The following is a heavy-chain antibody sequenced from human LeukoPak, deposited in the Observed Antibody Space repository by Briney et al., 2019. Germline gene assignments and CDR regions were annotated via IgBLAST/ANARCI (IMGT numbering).Heavy chain of an antibody. CDR2: IYHSGST. CDR3: ARGVRGVITRFDY. V-gene: IGHV4-30-2*01. CDR1: GGSISSGGYS. J-gene: IGHJ4*02. Sequence: SQTLSLTCAVSGGSISSGGYSWSWIRQPPGKGLEWIGYIYHSGSTYYNPSLKSRVTISVDRSKSQFSLKLSSVTAADTAVYYCARGVRGVITRFDYWGQGTLVTVSS. D-gene: IGHD3-10*01.